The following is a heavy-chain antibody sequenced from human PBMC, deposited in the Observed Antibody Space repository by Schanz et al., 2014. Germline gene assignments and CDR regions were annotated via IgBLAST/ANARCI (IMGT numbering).Heavy chain of an antibody. CDR3: AKVDRTRYYAMDV. Sequence: QGQLVQSGAEVKKPGSSVKVSCKASGGTFSSSTLTWVRQAPGQGLEWMGRIIPILDKTNYAQKFQGRVTMTADKSTSTVYMEVSGLRSEDTAVYYCAKVDRTRYYAMDVWGQGTTXTVSS. D-gene: IGHD3-9*01. J-gene: IGHJ6*02. CDR1: GGTFSSST. CDR2: IIPILDKT. V-gene: IGHV1-69*04.